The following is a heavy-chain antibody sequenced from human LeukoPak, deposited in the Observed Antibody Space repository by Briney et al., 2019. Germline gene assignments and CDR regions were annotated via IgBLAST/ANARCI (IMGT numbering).Heavy chain of an antibody. D-gene: IGHD3-22*01. CDR1: GFTSHSYA. J-gene: IGHJ4*02. CDR3: GRIYYDSSGYSPFCYY. CDR2: INGGGEVT. V-gene: IGHV3-23*01. Sequence: GGSLRLSCATSGFTSHSYAMSWVRQAPGKGLEWVSAINGGGEVTYYADSVRGRFFLSRDNAQNTLYLSLNSLRAEDTAVYYCGRIYYDSSGYSPFCYYWGRGSVV.